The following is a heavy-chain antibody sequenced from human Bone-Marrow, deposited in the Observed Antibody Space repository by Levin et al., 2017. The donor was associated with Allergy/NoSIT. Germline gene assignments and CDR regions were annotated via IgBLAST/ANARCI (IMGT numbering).Heavy chain of an antibody. CDR3: STVRYCTSGVCYARYYYYYGMDV. CDR1: GFTLNNAW. V-gene: IGHV3-15*07. D-gene: IGHD2-8*01. CDR2: FKGKTDGGTT. J-gene: IGHJ6*02. Sequence: GESLKISCAVSGFTLNNAWINWVRQAPGKGLEWVGRFKGKTDGGTTDYAAPVKGRFTISRVDSKNMLYLQMNSLKTEDTAVYYCSTVRYCTSGVCYARYYYYYGMDVWGQGTTVTVSS.